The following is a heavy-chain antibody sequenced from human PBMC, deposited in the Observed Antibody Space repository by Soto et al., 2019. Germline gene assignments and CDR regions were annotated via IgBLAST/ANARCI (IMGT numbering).Heavy chain of an antibody. CDR2: IIPIFGTA. D-gene: IGHD6-6*01. J-gene: IGHJ6*01. Sequence: SGKVCSKASGGTFSSYAVSWVRQAPGQGLEWMGGIIPIFGTANYAQKFQGRVTITADESTSTAYMELSSLRSEDTAVYYCARDSGSTSSSKYYYGMDVWGQGTTVTVSS. CDR1: GGTFSSYA. CDR3: ARDSGSTSSSKYYYGMDV. V-gene: IGHV1-69*13.